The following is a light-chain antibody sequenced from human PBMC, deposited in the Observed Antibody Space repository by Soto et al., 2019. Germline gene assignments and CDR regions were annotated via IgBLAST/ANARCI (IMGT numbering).Light chain of an antibody. J-gene: IGLJ1*01. CDR3: NSYTSSSTLPYV. V-gene: IGLV2-14*01. CDR1: SSDVGGYNY. Sequence: QSALNQPASVSGSPGQSITVSCTGTSSDVGGYNYVSWYQQHPGKAPKVMIYDVSKRPSGVSNRFSGSKSGNTASLTISGLQAEDEADYYCNSYTSSSTLPYVFGTGTSSPS. CDR2: DVS.